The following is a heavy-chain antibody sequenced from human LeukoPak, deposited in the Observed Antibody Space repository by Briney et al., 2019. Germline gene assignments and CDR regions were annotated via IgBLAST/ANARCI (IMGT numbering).Heavy chain of an antibody. Sequence: PSQTLSLTCTVSGGSISSGGYYWSCIRQPPGKGLEWIGYIYYSGSTNYNPSLKSRVTISVDKSKNQFSLKLSSVTAADTAVYYCARRSQAGRRTRSLWSPHQNSLYYFDYWGQGTLVTVSS. D-gene: IGHD1-14*01. CDR1: GGSISSGGYY. J-gene: IGHJ4*02. V-gene: IGHV4-61*05. CDR3: ARRSQAGRRTRSLWSPHQNSLYYFDY. CDR2: IYYSGST.